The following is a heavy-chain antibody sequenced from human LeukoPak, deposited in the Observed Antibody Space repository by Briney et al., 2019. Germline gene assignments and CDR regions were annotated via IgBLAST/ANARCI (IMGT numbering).Heavy chain of an antibody. CDR2: IFRAGNT. CDR1: GYSISSGYY. CDR3: ARVVPVGGSDY. J-gene: IGHJ4*02. Sequence: PSETLSLTCAVSGYSISSGYYWGWIRQPPGKGPEWLGTIFRAGNTYYNPSLKSRVTISVDTSRNQFSLKLSSVTAADTAMYYCARVVPVGGSDYWGQGTLVTVSS. V-gene: IGHV4-38-2*01. D-gene: IGHD2-15*01.